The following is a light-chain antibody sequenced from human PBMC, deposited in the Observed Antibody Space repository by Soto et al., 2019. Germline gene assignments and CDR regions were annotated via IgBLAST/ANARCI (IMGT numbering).Light chain of an antibody. Sequence: NVLTQSPGTLSLSPGERATLSCRASQSLSGNYLAWYQQKPGQAPRVLIYRASIRATGISDRFSGSGSGTDFTLTISRREPEDFAVYYCQHYGASPWTFGQGTKVEIK. CDR2: RAS. CDR1: QSLSGNY. J-gene: IGKJ1*01. V-gene: IGKV3-20*01. CDR3: QHYGASPWT.